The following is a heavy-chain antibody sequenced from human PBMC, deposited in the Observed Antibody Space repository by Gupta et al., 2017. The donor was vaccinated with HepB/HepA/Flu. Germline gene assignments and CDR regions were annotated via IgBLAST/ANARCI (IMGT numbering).Heavy chain of an antibody. V-gene: IGHV1-46*01. J-gene: IGHJ4*02. Sequence: QVRLVQSGAEVKKPGASVKVACQAYGYTFTNYYMQWVRTAPGQGLEWIGIINHTGGSASFAHNFQCRVTMPRDTSTSTVYMELSSLRSEDTAVYYCARGDVYTTLGAYPYFDYWGRGTLVTGSS. D-gene: IGHD5-18*01. CDR1: GYTFTNYY. CDR3: ARGDVYTTLGAYPYFDY. CDR2: INHTGGSA.